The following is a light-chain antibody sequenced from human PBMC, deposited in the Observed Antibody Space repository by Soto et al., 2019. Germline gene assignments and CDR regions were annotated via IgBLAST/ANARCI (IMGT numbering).Light chain of an antibody. CDR2: EVS. Sequence: QSALTQPASVSGSPGQSITISCTGTTSDVGGYDYVSWYQQHTGKAPKLIIYEVSNRPSGISYRFSGSKSGNTASLTISGLQAEDEADYYCSSYARSTSLVFGGGTQLTVL. J-gene: IGLJ2*01. CDR1: TSDVGGYDY. CDR3: SSYARSTSLV. V-gene: IGLV2-14*01.